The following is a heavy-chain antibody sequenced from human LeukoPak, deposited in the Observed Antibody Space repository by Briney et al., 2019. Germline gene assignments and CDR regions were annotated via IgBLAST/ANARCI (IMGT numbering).Heavy chain of an antibody. J-gene: IGHJ4*02. D-gene: IGHD3-10*01. CDR1: GFTFISYW. CDR2: INSDGSST. V-gene: IGHV3-74*01. Sequence: GGSLRPSCAASGFTFISYWMHWVRQAPGKALVWVSRINSDGSSTSYADSVKGRFTISRDNAKNTLYLQMNSLRAEDTAVYYCARESGSGSQIDYWGQGTLVTVSS. CDR3: ARESGSGSQIDY.